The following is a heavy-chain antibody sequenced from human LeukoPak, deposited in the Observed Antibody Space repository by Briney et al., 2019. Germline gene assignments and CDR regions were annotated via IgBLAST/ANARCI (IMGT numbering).Heavy chain of an antibody. V-gene: IGHV1-24*01. CDR1: GYTLTELS. J-gene: IGHJ5*02. CDR3: ATLDCSSTSCYGPPGPGFDP. Sequence: GASVKVSCKVSGYTLTELSMHWVRQAPGKGLEWMGGFDPEDGETIYAQKFQGRVTMTEDTSTDTAYMELSSLRSEDTAVYYCATLDCSSTSCYGPPGPGFDPWGQGTLVTVSS. D-gene: IGHD2-2*01. CDR2: FDPEDGET.